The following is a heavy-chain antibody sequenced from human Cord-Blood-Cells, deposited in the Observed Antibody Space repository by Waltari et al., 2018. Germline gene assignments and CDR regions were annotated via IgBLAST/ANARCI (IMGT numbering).Heavy chain of an antibody. D-gene: IGHD6-6*01. CDR1: GDSVSSTRAA. J-gene: IGHJ4*02. Sequence: QVQLQQSGPGLVKPSQTLSLTCSISGDSVSSTRAAWNWTRPSPSRGLEWLGRTYYRSKWYNDYAVSVKSRITINPDTSKNQFSLQLNSVTPEDTAVYYCAREEWQLVPPYFDYWGQGTLVTVSS. V-gene: IGHV6-1*01. CDR2: TYYRSKWYN. CDR3: AREEWQLVPPYFDY.